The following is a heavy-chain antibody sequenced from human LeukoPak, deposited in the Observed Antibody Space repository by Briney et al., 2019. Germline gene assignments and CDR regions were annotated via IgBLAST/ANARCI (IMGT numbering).Heavy chain of an antibody. CDR2: IYYSGST. V-gene: IGHV4-59*01. CDR3: ARDIGDYVSDVGNAFDI. D-gene: IGHD4-17*01. Sequence: PSETLSLTCTVSGGSISSYYWSWIRQPPGKGLEWIGYIYYSGSTNYNPSLKSRVTISVDTSKNQFSLKLSSVTAADTAVYYCARDIGDYVSDVGNAFDIWGQGTMVTVSS. J-gene: IGHJ3*02. CDR1: GGSISSYY.